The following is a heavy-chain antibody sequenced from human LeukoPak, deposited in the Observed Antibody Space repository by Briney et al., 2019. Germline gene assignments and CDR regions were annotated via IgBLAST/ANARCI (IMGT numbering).Heavy chain of an antibody. Sequence: PSETLSLTCTVSGGSISGYYWSWIRQPPGKGLEWIGYIYYSGSTNYNPSLKSRVTISVDTSKNQFSLKLSSVTAADTAVYYCARGTGDYDYNHWGQGTLVTVPS. CDR3: ARGTGDYDYNH. CDR2: IYYSGST. J-gene: IGHJ5*02. V-gene: IGHV4-59*01. D-gene: IGHD4-17*01. CDR1: GGSISGYY.